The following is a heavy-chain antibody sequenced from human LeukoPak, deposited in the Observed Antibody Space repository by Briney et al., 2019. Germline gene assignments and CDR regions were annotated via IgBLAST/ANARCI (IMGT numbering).Heavy chain of an antibody. CDR1: GYTFTGYY. CDR2: INPNSGGT. D-gene: IGHD2-15*01. J-gene: IGHJ5*02. Sequence: ASVTVSCTASGYTFTGYYMHWVRQAPGQGLEWMGWINPNSGGTNYAQKFQGRVTMTRDTSISTAYMELSRLRSDDTAVYYCARATSRFIVVVVASSYNWFDPWGQGTLVTVSS. CDR3: ARATSRFIVVVVASSYNWFDP. V-gene: IGHV1-2*02.